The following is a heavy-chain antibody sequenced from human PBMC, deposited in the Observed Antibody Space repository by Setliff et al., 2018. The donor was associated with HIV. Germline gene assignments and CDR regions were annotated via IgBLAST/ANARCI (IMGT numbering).Heavy chain of an antibody. J-gene: IGHJ6*03. V-gene: IGHV1-2*02. CDR2: INPKSGST. CDR1: GYTFIHYD. CDR3: ARDGGGPGDYYYYMDV. D-gene: IGHD3-16*01. Sequence: ASVKVSCKASGYTFIHYDVSWVRRAPGQGLEWMGWINPKSGSTNSALKFQGRVTMTRDTSISTAYMELSRLRSDDTAVYYCARDGGGPGDYYYYMDVWAKGTTVTVSS.